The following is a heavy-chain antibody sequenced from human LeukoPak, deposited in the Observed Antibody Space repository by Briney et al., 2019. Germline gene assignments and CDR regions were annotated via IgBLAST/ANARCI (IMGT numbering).Heavy chain of an antibody. CDR3: ARVGDCSSTSCYANYYYYGMDV. CDR2: ISSSSSYI. CDR1: GFTFSSYS. V-gene: IGHV3-21*01. J-gene: IGHJ6*02. Sequence: GSLRLSCAASGFTFSSYSMNWVRQAPGKGLEWVSSISSSSSYIYYADSVKGRFTISRGNAKNSLYLQMNSLRAEDTAVCYCARVGDCSSTSCYANYYYYGMDVWGQGTTVTVSS. D-gene: IGHD2-2*01.